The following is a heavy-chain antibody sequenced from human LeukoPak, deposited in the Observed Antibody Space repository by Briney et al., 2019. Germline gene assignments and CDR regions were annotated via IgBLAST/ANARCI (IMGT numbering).Heavy chain of an antibody. V-gene: IGHV3-23*01. CDR2: ISGSGGST. J-gene: IGHJ4*02. Sequence: GGSLRLSCAASGFTFSSHAMSWVRQAPGEGLEWVSGISGSGGSTYYADSVKGRFTISRDNSKNTLYLQMNSLRVEDTAVYYCARAGGGWYIWDYWGQGTLVTVSS. CDR1: GFTFSSHA. D-gene: IGHD2-15*01. CDR3: ARAGGGWYIWDY.